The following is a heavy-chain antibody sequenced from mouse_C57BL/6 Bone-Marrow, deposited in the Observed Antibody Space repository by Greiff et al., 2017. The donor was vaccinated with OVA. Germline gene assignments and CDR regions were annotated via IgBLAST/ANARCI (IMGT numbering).Heavy chain of an antibody. V-gene: IGHV5-9-1*02. CDR1: GFTFSSYA. J-gene: IGHJ2*01. Sequence: EVKLMESGEGLVKPGGSLKLSCAASGFTFSSYAMSWVRQTPEKRLEWVAYISSGGDYIYYADTVKGRFTISRDNARNTLYLQMSSLKSEDTAMYYCTREGALWLRRGYYFDYWGQGTTLTVSS. D-gene: IGHD2-2*01. CDR3: TREGALWLRRGYYFDY. CDR2: ISSGGDYI.